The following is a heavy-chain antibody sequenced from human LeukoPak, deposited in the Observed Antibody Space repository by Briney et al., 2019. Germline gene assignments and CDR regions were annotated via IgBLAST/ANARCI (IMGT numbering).Heavy chain of an antibody. Sequence: GGSLRLSCAVSGFTVSSNHMSWVRQAPGKGLEWVSVIYNDGNTYYTDSVKGRFTISRDNSKNTVFLQMNSLRAEDTAMYYCARDREVVTARAQMDVWGKGTTVTVSS. D-gene: IGHD2-21*02. V-gene: IGHV3-53*01. CDR3: ARDREVVTARAQMDV. J-gene: IGHJ6*04. CDR2: IYNDGNT. CDR1: GFTVSSNH.